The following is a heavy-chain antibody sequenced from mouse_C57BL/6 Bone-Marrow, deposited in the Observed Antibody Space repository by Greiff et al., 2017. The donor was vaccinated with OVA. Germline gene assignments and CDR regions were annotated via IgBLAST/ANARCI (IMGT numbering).Heavy chain of an antibody. CDR2: IDPEDGET. J-gene: IGHJ4*01. CDR1: GFNIKDYY. CDR3: ASYYDYDEGGYYAMDY. D-gene: IGHD2-4*01. V-gene: IGHV14-2*01. Sequence: EVKLVESGAELVKPGASVKLSCTASGFNIKDYYMHWVKQRTEQGLEWIGRIDPEDGETKYAPKFQGKATITADTSSNTAYLQLSSLTSEDTAVYYCASYYDYDEGGYYAMDYWGQGTSVTVSS.